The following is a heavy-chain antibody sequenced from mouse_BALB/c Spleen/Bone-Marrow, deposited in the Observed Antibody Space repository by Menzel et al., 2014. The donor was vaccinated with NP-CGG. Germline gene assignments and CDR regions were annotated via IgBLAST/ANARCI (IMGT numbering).Heavy chain of an antibody. D-gene: IGHD2-3*01. CDR1: GYTFSSYW. CDR2: ILPGSGST. V-gene: IGHV1-9*01. CDR3: ARRGGWLGYFDV. Sequence: LVESGAELMKPGASVKISCKATGYTFSSYWIEWVKQRPGHGLEWIGEILPGSGSTNYSEKFKGKATFTADTSSNTAYMQLSSLTSEDSAVYYCARRGGWLGYFDVWGAGTTVNVST. J-gene: IGHJ1*01.